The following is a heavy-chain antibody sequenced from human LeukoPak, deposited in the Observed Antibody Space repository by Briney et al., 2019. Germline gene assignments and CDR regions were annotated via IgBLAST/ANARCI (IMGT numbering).Heavy chain of an antibody. CDR2: IYSDGSNA. J-gene: IGHJ6*02. Sequence: GGSLRLSCAASGFTFSSYWMHWVRQAPGKGLVWVSRIYSDGSNAIYADSVKGRFTISRDNAKNTLYLQMNSLTAEDTAIYYCTRDSKYVMDVWGQGTTVTVSS. D-gene: IGHD4-11*01. CDR3: TRDSKYVMDV. CDR1: GFTFSSYW. V-gene: IGHV3-74*01.